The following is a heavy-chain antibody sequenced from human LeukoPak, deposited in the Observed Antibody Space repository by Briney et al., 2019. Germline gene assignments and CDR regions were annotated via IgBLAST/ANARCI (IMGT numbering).Heavy chain of an antibody. CDR1: GFTFGNYA. J-gene: IGHJ4*02. CDR3: AKLSLSGRSQSADY. V-gene: IGHV3-23*01. CDR2: IGFLDGIT. D-gene: IGHD3-10*01. Sequence: GGSLRLSCAASGFTFGNYAMTWVRQAPGKGLEWVSSIGFLDGITNYADSVKGRFTVSRDNSKDTLYLYMNNLRAEDTAVYYCAKLSLSGRSQSADYWGQGTLVTVSS.